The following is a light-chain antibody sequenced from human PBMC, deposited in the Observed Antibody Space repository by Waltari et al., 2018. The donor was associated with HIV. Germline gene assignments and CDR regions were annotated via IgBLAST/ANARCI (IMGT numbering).Light chain of an antibody. J-gene: IGKJ4*01. CDR1: HSLLYISNRKTY. Sequence: VLTQSPDSLALSVGERATLNCKSSHSLLYISNRKTYLAWYRQRPGRRPKLLIYWASTREFGVPDRFRGSGSGTNFSLTISGLQAADVALYFCQQYYTLGPTFGGGTKVEIK. CDR3: QQYYTLGPT. CDR2: WAS. V-gene: IGKV4-1*01.